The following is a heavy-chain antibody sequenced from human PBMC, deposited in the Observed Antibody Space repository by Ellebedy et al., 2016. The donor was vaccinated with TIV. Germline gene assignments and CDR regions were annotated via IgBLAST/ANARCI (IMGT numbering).Heavy chain of an antibody. D-gene: IGHD2-21*01. J-gene: IGHJ6*02. CDR1: GFTFTSSA. Sequence: AASVKVSCKASGFTFTSSAVQWVRQARGQRLEWIGWIVVGSGNTNYAQKFQERVTITRDMSTSTAYMELSSLRSEDTAVYYCAAADVWSSAYYGMDVWGQGTTVTVSS. V-gene: IGHV1-58*01. CDR3: AAADVWSSAYYGMDV. CDR2: IVVGSGNT.